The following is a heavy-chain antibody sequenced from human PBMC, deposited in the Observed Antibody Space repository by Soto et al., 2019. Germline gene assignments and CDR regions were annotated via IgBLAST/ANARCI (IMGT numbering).Heavy chain of an antibody. D-gene: IGHD3-10*01. CDR3: ARSPMVRGVINYGMDV. Sequence: QVQLVESVGGVVQPGRSLRLSCAASGFTFSSYAMHWVRQAPGKGLEGVAIISYDGSNKYYADSVKGRFTISRDNSKNTLYLQMNSLRAEDTAVYYCARSPMVRGVINYGMDVWGQGTTVTVSS. V-gene: IGHV3-30-3*01. CDR2: ISYDGSNK. CDR1: GFTFSSYA. J-gene: IGHJ6*02.